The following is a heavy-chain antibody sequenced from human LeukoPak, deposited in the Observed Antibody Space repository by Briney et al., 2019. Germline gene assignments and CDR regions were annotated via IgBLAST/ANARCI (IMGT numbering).Heavy chain of an antibody. V-gene: IGHV4-4*07. Sequence: SETLSLTCSVSGGPISNYYWGWIRQPAGKGLEWIGRIYSSGSTNYNPSLKSRVTMSVDTSKNQFSLKLSSVTAADTAVYYCARDLGLKSMDYWGQGTLVSVSS. D-gene: IGHD2/OR15-2a*01. CDR2: IYSSGST. CDR1: GGPISNYY. CDR3: ARDLGLKSMDY. J-gene: IGHJ4*02.